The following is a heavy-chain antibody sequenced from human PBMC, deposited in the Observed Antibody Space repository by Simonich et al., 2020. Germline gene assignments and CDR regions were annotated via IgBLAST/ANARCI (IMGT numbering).Heavy chain of an antibody. CDR3: ASRGWSGYYDY. D-gene: IGHD3-3*01. CDR2: IYYSGST. V-gene: IGHV4-59*08. CDR1: VGSISSYY. Sequence: QVQLQESGPGLVKPSETLSLTCTVSVGSISSYYWSWIRQPPGKGLECIGYIYYSGSTNYNPSLKSRVTISVDTSKNQFSLKLSSETAADTAVYYCASRGWSGYYDYWGQGTLVTVSS. J-gene: IGHJ4*02.